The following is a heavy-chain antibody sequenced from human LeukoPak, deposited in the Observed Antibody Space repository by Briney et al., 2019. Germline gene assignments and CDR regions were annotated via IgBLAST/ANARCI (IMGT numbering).Heavy chain of an antibody. D-gene: IGHD2-2*01. J-gene: IGHJ6*03. CDR1: GYTFTSYY. Sequence: ASVKVPCKASGYTFTSYYMHWVRQAPGQGLEWMGIINPSGGSTSYAQKFQGRVTMTRDMSTSTVYMELSSLRSEDTAVYYCARVGSSADTAYYYYMDVWGKGTTVTVSS. CDR2: INPSGGST. CDR3: ARVGSSADTAYYYYMDV. V-gene: IGHV1-46*01.